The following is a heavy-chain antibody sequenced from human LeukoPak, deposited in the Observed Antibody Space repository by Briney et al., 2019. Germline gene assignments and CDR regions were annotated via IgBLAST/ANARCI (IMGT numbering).Heavy chain of an antibody. CDR2: IYSGGST. D-gene: IGHD3-10*01. CDR3: ARVHYGSGSYLNYYYYYYMDV. V-gene: IGHV3-53*01. Sequence: GGSLRLSCAASGFTVSSNYMSWVRQAPGKGLEWVSVIYSGGSTYYADSVKGRFTISRDNSKNTLYLQMNSLRAEDTAVYYCARVHYGSGSYLNYYYYYYMDVWGKGTTVTISS. J-gene: IGHJ6*03. CDR1: GFTVSSNY.